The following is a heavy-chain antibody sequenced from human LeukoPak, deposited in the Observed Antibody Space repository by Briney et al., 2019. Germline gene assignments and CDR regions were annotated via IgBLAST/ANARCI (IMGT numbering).Heavy chain of an antibody. Sequence: SETLSLTCTVSGGSISGFYWNWIRQPPGKGLEWIGYVYYSGNTNYNPSLKSRVTISVDTSKNQFSLKLSSVTAADTAVYYCAREGSVVVVPAAIEAMNWFDPWGQGTLVTVSS. CDR2: VYYSGNT. V-gene: IGHV4-59*12. CDR1: GGSISGFY. D-gene: IGHD2-2*01. J-gene: IGHJ5*02. CDR3: AREGSVVVVPAAIEAMNWFDP.